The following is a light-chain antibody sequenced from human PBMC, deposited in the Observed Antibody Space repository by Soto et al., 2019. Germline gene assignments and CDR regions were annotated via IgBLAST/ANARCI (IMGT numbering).Light chain of an antibody. CDR2: GAS. CDR1: QSVGDNY. CDR3: QQCYVSRT. Sequence: EIVLTQSPGTLSLSPGERATLSCRASQSVGDNYLAWYQQKPGQAPRLLIYGASNRATGIPDRFSGSGSGTDFTLTISRLEPEDFAVYYCQQCYVSRTFGQGTKVDIK. J-gene: IGKJ1*01. V-gene: IGKV3-20*01.